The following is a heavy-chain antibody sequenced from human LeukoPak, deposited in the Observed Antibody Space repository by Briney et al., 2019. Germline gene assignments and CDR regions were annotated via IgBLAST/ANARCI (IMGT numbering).Heavy chain of an antibody. V-gene: IGHV4-34*01. J-gene: IGHJ4*02. CDR3: VRGAYCTSINCYGFDY. CDR2: INHSGST. D-gene: IGHD2-2*01. CDR1: GGSFSGYY. Sequence: SETLSLTCAVYGGSFSGYYWSWIRQPPGKGLEWIGEINHSGSTNYNPSLKSRVTISVDTSKNQFSLKLSSVTAADTAVYYCVRGAYCTSINCYGFDYWGQGILVTVSS.